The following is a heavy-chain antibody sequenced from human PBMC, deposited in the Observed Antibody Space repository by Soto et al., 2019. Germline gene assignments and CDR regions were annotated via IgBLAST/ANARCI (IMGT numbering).Heavy chain of an antibody. J-gene: IGHJ4*02. CDR2: IKYSGTT. V-gene: IGHV4-34*01. Sequence: PSETLSLTCAVYGGSFSGYYWGLIRQPPGKGLEWIASIKYSGTTFYNPSLKSRVTISVDTSKNQFSLKLSSVTAADTAVYYCAAGGGLPRYYWGQGTLVTVSS. CDR3: AAGGGLPRYY. D-gene: IGHD5-12*01. CDR1: GGSFSGYY.